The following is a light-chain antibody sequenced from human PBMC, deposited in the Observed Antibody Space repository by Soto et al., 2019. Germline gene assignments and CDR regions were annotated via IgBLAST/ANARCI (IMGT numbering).Light chain of an antibody. CDR2: DTF. CDR3: QQRKSWPIT. V-gene: IGKV3-11*01. Sequence: EIVLTQSPATLSLSPGESATLSCRASQNIDYYLHWYQQKPGQYPRLFIYDTFNRATGVPVRFRGVGAGTDFTLTISGLESEDFAFFCQQRKSWPITFGTVTRVEI. CDR1: QNIDYY. J-gene: IGKJ4*01.